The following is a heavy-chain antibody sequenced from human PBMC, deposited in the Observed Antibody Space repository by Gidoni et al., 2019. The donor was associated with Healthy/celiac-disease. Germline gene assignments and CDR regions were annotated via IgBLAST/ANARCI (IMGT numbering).Heavy chain of an antibody. Sequence: QVQLVESGGGVVQPGRSLRLSCAASGFTFSSYGMHWVRQAPGKGLEWVAVISYDGSNKYYADSVKGRFTISRDNSKNTLYLQMNSLRAEDTAVYYCATSESTAMVPYYWGQGTLVTVSS. CDR2: ISYDGSNK. D-gene: IGHD5-18*01. J-gene: IGHJ4*02. CDR3: ATSESTAMVPYY. V-gene: IGHV3-30*03. CDR1: GFTFSSYG.